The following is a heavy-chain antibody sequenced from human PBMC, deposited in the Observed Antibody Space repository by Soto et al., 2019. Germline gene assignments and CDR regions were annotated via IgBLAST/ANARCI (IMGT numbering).Heavy chain of an antibody. D-gene: IGHD2-15*01. Sequence: GGSLRLSCAASGFTVSSRAMSWVRQAPGKGLHWGSIISASGDNTYYGDSVKGRFTISRDNSNNTLYLQVNSLRAEDTAVYYCAKAPLGYCSGGSCYFYDYWGQGTLVTVSS. CDR1: GFTVSSRA. CDR3: AKAPLGYCSGGSCYFYDY. J-gene: IGHJ4*02. V-gene: IGHV3-23*01. CDR2: ISASGDNT.